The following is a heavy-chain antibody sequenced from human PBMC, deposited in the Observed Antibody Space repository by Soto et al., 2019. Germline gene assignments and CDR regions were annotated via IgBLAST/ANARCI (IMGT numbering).Heavy chain of an antibody. V-gene: IGHV3-23*01. CDR3: AEGVVVAGRQGCDY. J-gene: IGHJ4*02. Sequence: EVQLLESGGGLVQPGGSLRLSCAASGFTFSSYAMSWVRQAPGKGLEWVSDISGSGGSTYYADPVKGRFTISRDTSKNTLYLEMNSLRAEDTAVYYCAEGVVVAGRQGCDYWGQGTLVTVSS. CDR2: ISGSGGST. D-gene: IGHD2-15*01. CDR1: GFTFSSYA.